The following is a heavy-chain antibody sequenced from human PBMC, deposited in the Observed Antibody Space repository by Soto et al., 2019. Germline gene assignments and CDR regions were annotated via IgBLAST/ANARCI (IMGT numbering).Heavy chain of an antibody. J-gene: IGHJ4*02. Sequence: QVPVVESGGGVVQPGRSLRLSCVASGFTFSSYVMHWVRQAPGKGLEWVAVISYDGSNQYYADSVKGRFTISRDNSKNTLYLQMNSLRAEDTAVYYCAKDLSGAVDNWGQGTLVTVSS. CDR1: GFTFSSYV. CDR2: ISYDGSNQ. CDR3: AKDLSGAVDN. V-gene: IGHV3-30*18. D-gene: IGHD1-26*01.